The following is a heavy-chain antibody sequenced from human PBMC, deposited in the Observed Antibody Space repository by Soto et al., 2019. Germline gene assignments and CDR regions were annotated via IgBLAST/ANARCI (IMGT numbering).Heavy chain of an antibody. CDR2: VTGSGSQI. CDR1: GFTISTYA. D-gene: IGHD3-10*01. J-gene: IGHJ4*02. CDR3: AKGEVRGIIPSYFDY. Sequence: GGSLRLSCAASGFTISTYAMTWVRQAPGKGLECVSGVTGSGSQIYYADSVKGRFTIPKDNSKNTLYLQMSSLREEDTALYYCAKGEVRGIIPSYFDYWRLGTLVTVSS. V-gene: IGHV3-23*01.